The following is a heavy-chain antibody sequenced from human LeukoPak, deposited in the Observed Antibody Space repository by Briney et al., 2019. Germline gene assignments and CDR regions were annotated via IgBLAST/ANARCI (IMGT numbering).Heavy chain of an antibody. CDR3: ARHTRIAATGIWYNWFDP. CDR2: INPNSGDT. D-gene: IGHD6-13*01. V-gene: IGHV1-2*06. CDR1: GYTFTGYH. J-gene: IGHJ5*02. Sequence: ASVKVSCKASGYTFTGYHMHWVRQAPGQGLEWMGRINPNSGDTNYAQKFQGRVTMTRDTSISTAYVELSRLRSDDTAVYYCARHTRIAATGIWYNWFDPWGQGTLVTVSS.